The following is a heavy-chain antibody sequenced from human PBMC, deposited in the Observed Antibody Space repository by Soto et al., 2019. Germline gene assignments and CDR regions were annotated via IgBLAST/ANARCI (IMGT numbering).Heavy chain of an antibody. D-gene: IGHD2-21*02. CDR2: IIPIFGTA. V-gene: IGHV1-69*12. J-gene: IGHJ6*02. CDR1: GGTFSSYA. CDR3: ARDLAPDLRNYHYGMDV. Sequence: QVQLVQSGAEVKKPGSSVKVSCKASGGTFSSYAISWVRQAPGQGLEWVGGIIPIFGTANYAQKFQARVTITADESTRTAYMELSNLRSDDTAVYYCARDLAPDLRNYHYGMDVWGQGTTVTVSS.